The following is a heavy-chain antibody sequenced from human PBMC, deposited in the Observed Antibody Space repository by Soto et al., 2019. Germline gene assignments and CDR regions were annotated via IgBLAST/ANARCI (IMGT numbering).Heavy chain of an antibody. J-gene: IGHJ5*02. CDR1: GGTFSSYA. CDR2: IIPIFGTA. Sequence: SVKVSCKASGGTFSSYAISWVRQAPGQGLEWMGGIIPIFGTANYAQKFQGRVTITADESTSTAYMELSSLRSEDTAVFYCARGGEYDFRFWFDPWGQGTLVTVSS. D-gene: IGHD3-3*01. CDR3: ARGGEYDFRFWFDP. V-gene: IGHV1-69*13.